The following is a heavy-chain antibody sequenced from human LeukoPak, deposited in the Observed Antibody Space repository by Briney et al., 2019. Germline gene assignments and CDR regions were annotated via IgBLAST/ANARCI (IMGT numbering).Heavy chain of an antibody. CDR2: ISAYNGNT. CDR1: GYTFTSYG. CDR3: ARAMVRGVHDY. J-gene: IGHJ4*02. V-gene: IGHV1-18*01. D-gene: IGHD3-10*01. Sequence: GASVKVSCEASGYTFTSYGISWVRQAPGQGLEWMGWISAYNGNTNYAQKLQGRVTMTIDTSTSTAYMELRSLRSDDTAVYYCARAMVRGVHDYWGQGTLVTVSS.